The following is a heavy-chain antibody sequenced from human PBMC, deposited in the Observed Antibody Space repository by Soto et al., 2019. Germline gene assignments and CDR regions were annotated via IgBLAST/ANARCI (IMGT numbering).Heavy chain of an antibody. CDR3: AKGAPGWEYQLPWFDP. Sequence: GGSLRLSCAASGFTFSSYGMHWVRQAPGEGLEWVAVISYDGSNKYYADSVKGRFTISRDNSKNTLYLQMNSLRAEDTAVCYCAKGAPGWEYQLPWFDPWGQGTLVTVSS. D-gene: IGHD2-2*01. J-gene: IGHJ5*02. V-gene: IGHV3-30*18. CDR1: GFTFSSYG. CDR2: ISYDGSNK.